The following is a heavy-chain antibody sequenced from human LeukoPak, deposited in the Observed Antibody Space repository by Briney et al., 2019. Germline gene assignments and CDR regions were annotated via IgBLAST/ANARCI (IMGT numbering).Heavy chain of an antibody. Sequence: PGRSLRLSCTTSGFTFGDYGLSWFRQGPGKGLQWVGFIRSKTYGGTIEYAASVKGRFPTSRDDSKSIAYLQMNSLKTEDTAVYYCARAPYYDFILDYWGQGTLVTVSS. CDR1: GFTFGDYG. D-gene: IGHD3-3*01. CDR3: ARAPYYDFILDY. CDR2: IRSKTYGGTI. J-gene: IGHJ4*02. V-gene: IGHV3-49*03.